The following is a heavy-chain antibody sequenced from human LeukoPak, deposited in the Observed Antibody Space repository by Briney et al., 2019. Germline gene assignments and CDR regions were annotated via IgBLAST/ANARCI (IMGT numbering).Heavy chain of an antibody. D-gene: IGHD2-21*02. Sequence: PGGSLRLSCAASGFALSSHWMTWVRQAPGKGLEWVAVISYDGSNKYYADSVKGRFTISRDNSKNTLYLQMNSLRAEDTAVYYCARLVGYCGGDCYTNFDYWGQGTLVTVSS. CDR1: GFALSSHW. CDR2: ISYDGSNK. J-gene: IGHJ4*02. CDR3: ARLVGYCGGDCYTNFDY. V-gene: IGHV3-30-3*01.